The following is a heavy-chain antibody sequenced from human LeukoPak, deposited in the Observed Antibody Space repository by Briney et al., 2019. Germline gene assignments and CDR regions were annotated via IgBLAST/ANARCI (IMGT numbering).Heavy chain of an antibody. CDR1: GFTFSDDY. D-gene: IGHD1-7*01. CDR2: ISDSGSAR. Sequence: GGSLRLSCAASGFTFSDDYMSWFRQAPGKGLEWVSYISDSGSARSDADCAMGRFTISRANAKTSLYLQMNSLRVEDTAVYYCARGPRYNWNSNYFPFDYWGQGTLVTVSS. V-gene: IGHV3-11*04. J-gene: IGHJ4*02. CDR3: ARGPRYNWNSNYFPFDY.